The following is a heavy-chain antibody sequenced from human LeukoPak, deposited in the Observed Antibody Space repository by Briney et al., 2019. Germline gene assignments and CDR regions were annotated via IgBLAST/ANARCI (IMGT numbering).Heavy chain of an antibody. CDR3: ARGDYYDSSGYYNWFDR. D-gene: IGHD3-22*01. CDR2: INHSGNT. V-gene: IGHV4-34*01. CDR1: GGSFSGYY. J-gene: IGHJ5*02. Sequence: SETLSLTCAVYGGSFSGYYWSWIRQPPGKGLEWLGEINHSGNTNYNPSLKSRVTISVDTSKNQFSLKLSSVTAADTAVYYCARGDYYDSSGYYNWFDRWGQGTLVTVSS.